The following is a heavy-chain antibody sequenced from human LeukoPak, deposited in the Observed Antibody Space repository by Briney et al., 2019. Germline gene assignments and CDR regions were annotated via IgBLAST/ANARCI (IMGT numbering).Heavy chain of an antibody. J-gene: IGHJ3*02. CDR3: ARLYYDSSGYYYGAFDI. V-gene: IGHV3-21*01. CDR1: GFTFSSYS. CDR2: ISSSSSYI. D-gene: IGHD3-22*01. Sequence: KPGGSLRLSCAASGFTFSSYSMNWVRQAPGEGLECVSSISSSSSYIYYADSGKGRFTISRDNANNSLYLQMNSLRAEDTAVYYCARLYYDSSGYYYGAFDIWGQGTMVTVSS.